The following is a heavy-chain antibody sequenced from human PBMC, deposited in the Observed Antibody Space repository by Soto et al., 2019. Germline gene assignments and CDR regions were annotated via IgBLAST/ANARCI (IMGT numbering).Heavy chain of an antibody. D-gene: IGHD6-6*01. CDR3: ARMGPRAARPSY. Sequence: QVQLAESGGGLVEPGGYLRISCAASGFTFSDYAMNWIRQSPGKGLEWVAFVSSSGTTMYFADSVKGRFTISRDNAKNSLYLQMNSLRAEDTAVYYCARMGPRAARPSYWGQGTLVTVSS. J-gene: IGHJ4*02. CDR2: VSSSGTTM. V-gene: IGHV3-11*01. CDR1: GFTFSDYA.